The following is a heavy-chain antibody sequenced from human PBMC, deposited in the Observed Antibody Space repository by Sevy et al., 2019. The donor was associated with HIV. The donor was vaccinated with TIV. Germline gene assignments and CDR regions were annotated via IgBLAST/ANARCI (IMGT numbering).Heavy chain of an antibody. Sequence: GGSLRLSCAASGFTFSSYSMNWVRQAPGKGLEWVSYISSSSGTIYYADSVKGRFTISRDNAKNSLYLQMSSLRDEDTAVYYCARDYYDISGYSMNFDYWGQGTLVTVSS. D-gene: IGHD3-22*01. V-gene: IGHV3-48*02. CDR3: ARDYYDISGYSMNFDY. CDR2: ISSSSGTI. CDR1: GFTFSSYS. J-gene: IGHJ4*02.